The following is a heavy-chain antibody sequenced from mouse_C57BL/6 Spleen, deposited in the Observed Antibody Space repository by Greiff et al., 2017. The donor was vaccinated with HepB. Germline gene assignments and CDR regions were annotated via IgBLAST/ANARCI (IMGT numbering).Heavy chain of an antibody. CDR3: ARESGSSYYYAMDY. Sequence: EVKLMESGGGLVKPGGSLKLSCAASGFTFSSYAMSWVRQTPEKRLEWVATISDGGSYTYYPDNVKGRFTISRDNAKNNLYLQMSHLKSEDTAMYYCARESGSSYYYAMDYWGQGTSVTVSS. CDR2: ISDGGSYT. V-gene: IGHV5-4*01. CDR1: GFTFSSYA. D-gene: IGHD1-1*01. J-gene: IGHJ4*01.